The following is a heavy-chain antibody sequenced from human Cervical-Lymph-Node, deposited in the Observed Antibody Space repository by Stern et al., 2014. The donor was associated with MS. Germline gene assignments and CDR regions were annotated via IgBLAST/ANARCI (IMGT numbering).Heavy chain of an antibody. D-gene: IGHD6-13*01. CDR2: ISWNSDNI. J-gene: IGHJ3*02. CDR3: AKDGSSSLTGGAFDI. CDR1: GLTFDDYA. V-gene: IGHV3-9*01. Sequence: EVQLVESGGGLVQPGRSLRLSCAVSGLTFDDYAMHWVRQAPGKGLEWVSGISWNSDNIGYAESVKGRFTISRDNVKNSLYLQTNARRPEDTAFYYCAKDGSSSLTGGAFDIWGQGTMVTVSS.